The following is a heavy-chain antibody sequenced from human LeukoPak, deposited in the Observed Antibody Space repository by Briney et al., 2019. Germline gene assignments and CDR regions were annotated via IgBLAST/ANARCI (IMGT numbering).Heavy chain of an antibody. CDR2: MNPSGGST. J-gene: IGHJ6*02. D-gene: IGHD3-9*01. V-gene: IGHV1-46*01. CDR3: ARVLNDILTGHPYYYYYGMDV. CDR1: GDTFTSYY. Sequence: ASVKVSCKASGDTFTSYYMHWVRQAPGQGLEWMGVMNPSGGSTSYAQKFQGRVTMTRDTSTSTVYMELSSLRSEDTAVYYCARVLNDILTGHPYYYYYGMDVWGQGTTVTVSS.